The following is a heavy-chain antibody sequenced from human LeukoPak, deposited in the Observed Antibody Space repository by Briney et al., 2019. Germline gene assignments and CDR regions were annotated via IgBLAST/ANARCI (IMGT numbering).Heavy chain of an antibody. D-gene: IGHD6-13*01. CDR1: GFTFSSYG. J-gene: IGHJ5*02. CDR2: IRYDGSNN. CDR3: AKARVAAAGTNWFDP. Sequence: PGGSLRLSCAASGFTFSSYGMHWVRQAPGKGLEWVAFIRYDGSNNYYADSVKGRFTISRDNSKNTLYLQMNSLRAEDTAVYYCAKARVAAAGTNWFDPWGQGTLVTVSS. V-gene: IGHV3-30*02.